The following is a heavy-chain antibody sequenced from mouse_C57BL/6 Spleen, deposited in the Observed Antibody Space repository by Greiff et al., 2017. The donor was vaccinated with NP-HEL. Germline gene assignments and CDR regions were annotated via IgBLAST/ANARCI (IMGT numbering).Heavy chain of an antibody. CDR3: ARRAGLDWYFDV. CDR2: INPGSGGT. D-gene: IGHD2-4*01. J-gene: IGHJ1*03. CDR1: GYAFTNYL. Sequence: QVQLQQSGAELVRPGTSVKVSCKASGYAFTNYLIEWVKQRPGQGLEWIGVINPGSGGTNYNEKFKGKATLTADKSSSTAYMQLSSLTSEDSAVYFCARRAGLDWYFDVWGTGTTVTVSS. V-gene: IGHV1-54*01.